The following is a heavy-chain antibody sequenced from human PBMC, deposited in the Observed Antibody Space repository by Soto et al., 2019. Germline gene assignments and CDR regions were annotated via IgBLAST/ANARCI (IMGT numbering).Heavy chain of an antibody. CDR1: GFTFSSYA. Sequence: EVQLLESGGGLVQPGGSLGLSCAASGFTFSSYAMSWVRQPPGKGLEWVSGIGGGGIDTYYARSVKGRFTISRDNSEDTVYLQMNSRRAEDTAVYDCAKWGAIALAGHDYYGMDVWGQGTKVTVSS. J-gene: IGHJ6*02. V-gene: IGHV3-23*01. D-gene: IGHD6-19*01. CDR2: IGGGGIDT. CDR3: AKWGAIALAGHDYYGMDV.